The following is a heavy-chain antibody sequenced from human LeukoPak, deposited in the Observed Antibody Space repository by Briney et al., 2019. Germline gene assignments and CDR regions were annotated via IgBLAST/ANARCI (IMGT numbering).Heavy chain of an antibody. CDR1: IDSTRGNY. CDR2: VHRSVRT. D-gene: IGHD2-8*02. J-gene: IGHJ4*02. V-gene: IGHV4-4*02. CDR3: ATEILGAPTPGAY. Sequence: SETLSLTCAVSIDSTRGNYWSWVRQSPGKGLEWIGEVHRSVRTNSMPSLKTRVTISIDNSKDQISLYLASVTAADTAVYYCATEILGAPTPGAYWGQGTLVTVSS.